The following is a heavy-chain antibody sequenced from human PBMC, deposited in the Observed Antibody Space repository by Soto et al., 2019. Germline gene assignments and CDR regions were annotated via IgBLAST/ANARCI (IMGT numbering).Heavy chain of an antibody. CDR1: GGSISSGGYY. Sequence: SETLSLTCTVSGGSISSGGYYWSWIRRHPGKGLEWIGYIYYSGSTYYNPSLKSRVTISVDTSKNQFSLKLSSVTAADTAVYYCARAVVIYYGMDVWGQGTTVTVSS. D-gene: IGHD2-21*01. V-gene: IGHV4-31*03. CDR3: ARAVVIYYGMDV. CDR2: IYYSGST. J-gene: IGHJ6*02.